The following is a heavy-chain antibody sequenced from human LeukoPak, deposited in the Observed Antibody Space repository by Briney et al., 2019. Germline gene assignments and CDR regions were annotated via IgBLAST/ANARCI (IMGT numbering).Heavy chain of an antibody. J-gene: IGHJ4*02. CDR3: ARAMIGYYFDY. CDR1: GGSFSGYY. V-gene: IGHV4-34*01. CDR2: INHSGST. Sequence: SETLSLTCAVYGGSFSGYYWSWIRQPPGKGLEWIGEINHSGSTNYDPSLKSRVTISVDTSKNQFSLKLSSVTAADTAVYYCARAMIGYYFDYWGQGTLVTVSS. D-gene: IGHD3-22*01.